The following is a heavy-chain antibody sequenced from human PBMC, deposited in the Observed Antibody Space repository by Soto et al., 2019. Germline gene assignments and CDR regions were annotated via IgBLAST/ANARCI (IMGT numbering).Heavy chain of an antibody. V-gene: IGHV3-30-3*01. CDR3: ARVGNYYDNSGYYRY. CDR1: GFTFSSYA. CDR2: ISYDGSNK. J-gene: IGHJ4*02. D-gene: IGHD3-22*01. Sequence: GGSLRLSCAASGFTFSSYAMHWVRQAPGKGLEWVALISYDGSNKYYADSVKGRFTISRDNSKNTLYLQMNSLRAEDTAVYYCARVGNYYDNSGYYRYWGQGTLVTVSS.